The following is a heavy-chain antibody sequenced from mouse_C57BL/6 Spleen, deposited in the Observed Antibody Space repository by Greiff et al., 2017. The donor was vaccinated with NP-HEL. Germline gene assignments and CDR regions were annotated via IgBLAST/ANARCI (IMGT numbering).Heavy chain of an antibody. Sequence: VQLQQSGPELVKPGASVKISCKASGYSFTGYYMNWVKQSPEKSLEWIGEINPSTGGTTYNQKFKAKATLTVDKSSSTAYMQLKSLTSEDSAVYYCARWDGNSYYFDYWGQGTTLTVSS. CDR3: ARWDGNSYYFDY. J-gene: IGHJ2*01. V-gene: IGHV1-42*01. D-gene: IGHD2-1*01. CDR1: GYSFTGYY. CDR2: INPSTGGT.